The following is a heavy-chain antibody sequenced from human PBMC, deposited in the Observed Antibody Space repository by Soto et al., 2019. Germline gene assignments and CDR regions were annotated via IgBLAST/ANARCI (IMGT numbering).Heavy chain of an antibody. Sequence: GGSLRLSCAASGFTFSSYSMNWVRQAPGKGLEWVSYISSSSSTIYYPDSVEGRFTIYRDNAKNSLYLQMNGLRAEDTAVYYCARWAGQQLVSAVDSYYYYYMDVWGKGTTVTVSS. CDR3: ARWAGQQLVSAVDSYYYYYMDV. V-gene: IGHV3-48*01. CDR2: ISSSSSTI. J-gene: IGHJ6*03. CDR1: GFTFSSYS. D-gene: IGHD6-13*01.